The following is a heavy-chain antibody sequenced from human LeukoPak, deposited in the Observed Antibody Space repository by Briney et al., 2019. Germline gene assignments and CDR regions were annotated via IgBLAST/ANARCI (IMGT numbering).Heavy chain of an antibody. V-gene: IGHV1-69*05. CDR1: GGSFSSEA. Sequence: SSVKVSCKAFGGSFSSEAISWVRQAPGQGLEWMGGVIPIFGTANYTQKFQGRVTITTDESTSTAYMEVSSLTSEDTAVYFCGRNAGDCGSNSCYSIDYWGQGTLVTVSS. J-gene: IGHJ4*02. CDR2: VIPIFGTA. CDR3: GRNAGDCGSNSCYSIDY. D-gene: IGHD2-15*01.